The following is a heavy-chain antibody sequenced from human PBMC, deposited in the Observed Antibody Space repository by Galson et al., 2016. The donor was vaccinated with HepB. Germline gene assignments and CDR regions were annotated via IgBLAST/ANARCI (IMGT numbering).Heavy chain of an antibody. Sequence: SLRLSCAASGFAFSSYTMNWVRQAPGKGLEWVSSIRSTGAYMYYADSVKGRFTISRDNAKSSLYLQMNSLRAEDTALYYCARDYDYAFDHWGQGSLVTVSS. CDR3: ARDYDYAFDH. CDR1: GFAFSSYT. CDR2: IRSTGAYM. D-gene: IGHD3-16*01. J-gene: IGHJ4*02. V-gene: IGHV3-21*01.